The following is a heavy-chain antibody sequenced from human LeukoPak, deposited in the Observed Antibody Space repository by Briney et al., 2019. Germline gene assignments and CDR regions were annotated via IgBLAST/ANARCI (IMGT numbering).Heavy chain of an antibody. CDR2: ISAYNGNT. Sequence: GASVKVSCMASGYTFTNYGFTWVRQAPGQGLEWMGWISAYNGNTNYAQKLQGRVTMTTDTSTSTAYMELRSLRSDDTAVYYCARSPYDYVWGSFDYWGQGTLVTVSS. CDR3: ARSPYDYVWGSFDY. J-gene: IGHJ4*02. D-gene: IGHD3-16*01. CDR1: GYTFTNYG. V-gene: IGHV1-18*01.